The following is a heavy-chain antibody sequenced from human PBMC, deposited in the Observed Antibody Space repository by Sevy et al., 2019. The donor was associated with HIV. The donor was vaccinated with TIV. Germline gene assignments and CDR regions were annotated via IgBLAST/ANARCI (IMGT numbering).Heavy chain of an antibody. CDR2: IRTTASGGTT. CDR1: GFTFGDYA. D-gene: IGHD3-16*01. CDR3: TRSFSVTWYLHY. J-gene: IGHJ4*02. V-gene: IGHV3-49*03. Sequence: GGSLRLSCTTSGFTFGDYAMGWFRQAPGKGLEWVGFIRTTASGGTTDYAASVKGTFIISSDDSKSIAYLQMNSLKTEDTDVYYCTRSFSVTWYLHYWGQGTLVTVSS.